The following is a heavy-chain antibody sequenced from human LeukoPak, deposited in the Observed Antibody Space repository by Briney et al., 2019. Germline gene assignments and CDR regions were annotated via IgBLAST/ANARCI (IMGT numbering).Heavy chain of an antibody. J-gene: IGHJ6*03. V-gene: IGHV4-34*01. CDR3: AREIPYYDFWSGYLPYYYMDV. D-gene: IGHD3-3*01. CDR1: GGSFSGYY. CDR2: INHSGST. Sequence: SETLSLTCAVYGGSFSGYYWSWIRQPPGKGLEWIGEINHSGSTNYNPSLKSRVTISVDTSKNQFSLKLSSVTAADTAVYYCAREIPYYDFWSGYLPYYYMDVWGKGTTVTVSS.